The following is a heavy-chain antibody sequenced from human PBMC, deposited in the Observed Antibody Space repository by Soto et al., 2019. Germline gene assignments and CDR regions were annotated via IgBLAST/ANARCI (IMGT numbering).Heavy chain of an antibody. V-gene: IGHV5-51*01. CDR3: ARNSLYDSGPDY. CDR2: IYPGDSDT. CDR1: GYSFTNYW. D-gene: IGHD3-22*01. Sequence: LGESLKISCKGSGYSFTNYWIGWVRQMPGKGLEWMGIIYPGDSDTRYSPSFQGQVTVSADKSTSTAYLHWSSLKASDTAMYYCARNSLYDSGPDYWGQGTPVTVSS. J-gene: IGHJ4*02.